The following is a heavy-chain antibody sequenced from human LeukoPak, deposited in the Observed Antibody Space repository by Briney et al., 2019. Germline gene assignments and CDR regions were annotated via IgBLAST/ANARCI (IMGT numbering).Heavy chain of an antibody. J-gene: IGHJ5*02. V-gene: IGHV4-59*01. CDR3: ARGIAAAGTTGFDP. CDR2: IYYSGST. D-gene: IGHD6-13*01. CDR1: GGSISSYY. Sequence: SETLSLTCTVSGGSISSYYWSWIRQPPGKGLEWIGYIYYSGSTNYNPSLKSRVTISVDTSKNQFSLKLSSVTAADTAVYYCARGIAAAGTTGFDPWGQGTLVTVSP.